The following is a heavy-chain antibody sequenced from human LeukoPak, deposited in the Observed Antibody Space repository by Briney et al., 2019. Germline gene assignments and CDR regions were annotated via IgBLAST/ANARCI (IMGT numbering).Heavy chain of an antibody. Sequence: ASETLSLTCTVSGGSISSCYWSWIRQPAGKGLEWIGRIYTSGSTNYNPSLKSRVTMSVDTSKNQFSLKLSSVTAADTAVYYCARGPMIVPAARAYYYYYMDVWGKGTTVTVSS. J-gene: IGHJ6*03. CDR3: ARGPMIVPAARAYYYYYMDV. V-gene: IGHV4-4*07. CDR2: IYTSGST. CDR1: GGSISSCY. D-gene: IGHD2-2*01.